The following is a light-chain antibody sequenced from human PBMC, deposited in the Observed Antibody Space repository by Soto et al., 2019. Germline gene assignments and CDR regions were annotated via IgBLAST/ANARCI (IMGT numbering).Light chain of an antibody. CDR2: DVN. V-gene: IGLV2-14*01. CDR3: ASYTRTTPLV. CDR1: ISDISGYNF. J-gene: IGLJ2*01. Sequence: QSALTQPASVSGSPGQSITISCTGTISDISGYNFISWYQHHPGKAPKLVIYDVNNRPSGISYRFSGSKSGNTASLTISGLQAEDEAAYYCASYTRTTPLVFGGGTKVTVL.